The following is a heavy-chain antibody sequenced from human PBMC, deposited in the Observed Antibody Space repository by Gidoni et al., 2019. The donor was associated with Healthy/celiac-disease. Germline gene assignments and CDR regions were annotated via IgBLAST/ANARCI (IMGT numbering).Heavy chain of an antibody. CDR3: ARHEAGSIVGATQNFDY. V-gene: IGHV4-39*01. CDR2: IYYSGST. CDR1: GGSISSSSYY. Sequence: QLQLQESGPGLVKPSETLSLTCTVSGGSISSSSYYWGWIRQPPGKGLEWIGSIYYSGSTYYNPSLKSRVTISVDTSKNQFSLKLSSVTAADTAVYYCARHEAGSIVGATQNFDYWGQGTLVTVSS. J-gene: IGHJ4*02. D-gene: IGHD1-26*01.